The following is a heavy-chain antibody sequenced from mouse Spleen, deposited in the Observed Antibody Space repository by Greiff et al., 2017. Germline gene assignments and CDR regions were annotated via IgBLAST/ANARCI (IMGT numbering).Heavy chain of an antibody. CDR3: TRMITSYWYFDV. V-gene: IGHV6-3*01. Sequence: EVQLQESGGGLVQPGGSMKLSCVASGFTFSNYWMNWVRQSPEKGLEWVAQIRLKSDNYATHYAESVKGRFTISRDDSKSSVYLQMNNLRAEDTGIYYCTRMITSYWYFDVWGAGTTVTVSS. D-gene: IGHD2-3*01. CDR1: GFTFSNYW. CDR2: IRLKSDNYAT. J-gene: IGHJ1*01.